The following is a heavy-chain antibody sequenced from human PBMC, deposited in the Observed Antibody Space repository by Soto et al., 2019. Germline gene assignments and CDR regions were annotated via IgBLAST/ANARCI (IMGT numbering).Heavy chain of an antibody. CDR3: ARDPDIVIIQAATEAMDV. Sequence: GGSLRLSCAASGFTFSSCWMHWVRQAPGKGLVWVSRINSDGSGTTYADSVKGRFTISRDNAKNTLYLQMNSLRAEDTAVYYCARDPDIVIIQAATEAMDVWGQGTTVTVSS. J-gene: IGHJ6*02. V-gene: IGHV3-74*01. CDR1: GFTFSSCW. D-gene: IGHD2-2*01. CDR2: INSDGSGT.